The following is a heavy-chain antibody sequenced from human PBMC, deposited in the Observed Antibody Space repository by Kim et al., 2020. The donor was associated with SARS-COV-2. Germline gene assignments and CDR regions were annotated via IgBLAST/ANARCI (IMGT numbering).Heavy chain of an antibody. J-gene: IGHJ4*02. V-gene: IGHV3-30*04. Sequence: GGSLRLSCVAFGFTFSSYAMHWVRQAPGKGLDWVAVISYDGSNKYYADSVKGRFTISRDSSKNMLYLQMNSLRAEDTAVYYCARDPTSTVAGDYWGQGTL. D-gene: IGHD6-19*01. CDR1: GFTFSSYA. CDR2: ISYDGSNK. CDR3: ARDPTSTVAGDY.